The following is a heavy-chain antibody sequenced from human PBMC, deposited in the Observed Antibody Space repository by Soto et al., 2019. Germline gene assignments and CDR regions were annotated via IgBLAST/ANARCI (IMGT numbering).Heavy chain of an antibody. J-gene: IGHJ3*02. Sequence: ASVKVFCKVSGYTLTELSMYWVRQAPGKGLEWMGGFDPEDGETIYAQKFQGRVTMTEDTSTDTAYMELCSLRSEDTAVYYCATKLPYCSSTSCYYAFDIWGQGTMVTVSS. CDR3: ATKLPYCSSTSCYYAFDI. CDR1: GYTLTELS. D-gene: IGHD2-2*01. V-gene: IGHV1-24*01. CDR2: FDPEDGET.